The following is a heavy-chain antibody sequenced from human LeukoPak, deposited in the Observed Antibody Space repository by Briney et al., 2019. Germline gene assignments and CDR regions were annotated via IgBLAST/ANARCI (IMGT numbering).Heavy chain of an antibody. V-gene: IGHV3-66*01. D-gene: IGHD5-24*01. CDR3: ARACWGLQRHRAYYYGMDV. CDR2: IYSGGST. J-gene: IGHJ6*02. CDR1: GFTVSSNY. Sequence: PGGSLRLSCAASGFTVSSNYMSWVRQAPGKGLEWVSVIYSGGSTYYADSVKGRFTISRDNSKNTLYLQMNSLRAEDTAVYYCARACWGLQRHRAYYYGMDVWGQGTTVTVSS.